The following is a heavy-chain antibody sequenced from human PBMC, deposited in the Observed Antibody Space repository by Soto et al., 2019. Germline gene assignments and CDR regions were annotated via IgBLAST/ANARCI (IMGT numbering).Heavy chain of an antibody. CDR2: IYHSGST. J-gene: IGHJ3*02. CDR3: ARFMTTVTNLAFDI. D-gene: IGHD4-17*01. CDR1: GGSISSSNW. Sequence: LRRTLSLTFAVSGGSISSSNWGSWVRQPPGKGLEWIGEIYHSGSTNYSPPLKSRVTISVDKSKNQFSLKLSSVTAADTAVYYCARFMTTVTNLAFDIWGQGTMVTVS. V-gene: IGHV4-4*02.